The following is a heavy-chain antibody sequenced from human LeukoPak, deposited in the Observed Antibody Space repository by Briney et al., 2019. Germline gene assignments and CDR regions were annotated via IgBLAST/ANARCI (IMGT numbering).Heavy chain of an antibody. V-gene: IGHV1-24*01. CDR3: ATGTGWNYFDY. CDR2: FDPEDGET. J-gene: IGHJ4*02. Sequence: GASVKVSCKVSGYTFTELSMHWVRQAPGKGLEWMGGFDPEDGETIYAQKFQGRVTMTEDTPTDTAYMELSSLRSEDTAVYYCATGTGWNYFDYWGQGTLVTISS. CDR1: GYTFTELS. D-gene: IGHD6-19*01.